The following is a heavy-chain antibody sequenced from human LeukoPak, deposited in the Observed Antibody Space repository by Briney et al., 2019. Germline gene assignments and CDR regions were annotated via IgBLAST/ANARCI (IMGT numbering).Heavy chain of an antibody. J-gene: IGHJ4*02. Sequence: SETLSLTCAVYGGSFSGYYWSWIRQPPGKGLEWIGEINHSGSTNYNPSLKSRVTISVDTSKNQFSLKLSSVTAADTAVYYCARGQGLWSSGCSYGPFDYWGQGTLVTVST. CDR3: ARGQGLWSSGCSYGPFDY. CDR2: INHSGST. V-gene: IGHV4-34*01. CDR1: GGSFSGYY. D-gene: IGHD5-18*01.